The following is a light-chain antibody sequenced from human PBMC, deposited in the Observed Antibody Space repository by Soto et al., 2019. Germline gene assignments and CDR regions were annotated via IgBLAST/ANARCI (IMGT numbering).Light chain of an antibody. J-gene: IGLJ1*01. CDR1: RSDIGDSNF. Sequence: QSVLTHPASVCWSPGHSVTISCTGPRSDIGDSNFISWYQHSPGKAPRLLIYEVNNRPSGVSKRFSGSKAGNTASLTISGLLDDDEADYFCASFRSGTTIVFGSGTKVTVL. CDR2: EVN. CDR3: ASFRSGTTIV. V-gene: IGLV2-14*01.